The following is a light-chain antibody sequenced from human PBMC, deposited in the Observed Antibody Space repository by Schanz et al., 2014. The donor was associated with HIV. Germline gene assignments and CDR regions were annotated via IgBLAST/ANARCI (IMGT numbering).Light chain of an antibody. CDR1: SSDVGSYNL. CDR3: SSYAGTTTFVV. V-gene: IGLV2-23*02. J-gene: IGLJ2*01. Sequence: QSALTQPASVSGSPGQSITISCTGTSSDVGSYNLVSWYQQHPGKAPKLMIYGVDQRPSGVSDRFSGSKSGNTASLTISGLQAEDEADYYCSSYAGTTTFVVFGGGTKLTVL. CDR2: GVD.